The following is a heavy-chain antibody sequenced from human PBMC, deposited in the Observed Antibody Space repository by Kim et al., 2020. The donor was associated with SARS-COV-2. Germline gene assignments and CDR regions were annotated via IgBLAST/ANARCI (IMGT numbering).Heavy chain of an antibody. D-gene: IGHD6-13*01. V-gene: IGHV4-39*01. CDR3: ARRPSSFRATEYYFDY. CDR1: GGSISSINYY. CDR2: IYYSGST. Sequence: SETLSLTCTVSGGSISSINYYWGWIRQPPGKGLEWIGSIYYSGSTYYNPSLKSRVTISVDTSKNQFSLKLSSVTAADTAVYYCARRPSSFRATEYYFDYWGQGALVTVSS. J-gene: IGHJ4*02.